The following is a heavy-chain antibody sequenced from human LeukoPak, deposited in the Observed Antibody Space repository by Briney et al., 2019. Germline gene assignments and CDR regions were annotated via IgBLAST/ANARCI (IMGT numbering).Heavy chain of an antibody. V-gene: IGHV3-23*01. J-gene: IGHJ4*02. D-gene: IGHD6-19*01. Sequence: GGFLRLSCAASGFTFSSYAMSWVRQAPGKGLEWVSAISGSGGSTYYADSVRGRFTISRDNSKNTLYLQMNSLRAEDTAVYYCAKDLAQWLVRGYFDYWGQGTLVTVSS. CDR3: AKDLAQWLVRGYFDY. CDR1: GFTFSSYA. CDR2: ISGSGGST.